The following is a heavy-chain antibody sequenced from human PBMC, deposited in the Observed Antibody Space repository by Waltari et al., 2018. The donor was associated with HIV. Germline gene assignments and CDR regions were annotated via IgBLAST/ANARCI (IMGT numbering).Heavy chain of an antibody. CDR1: GFTFSSYG. CDR2: ISYDGSNK. V-gene: IGHV3-30*18. D-gene: IGHD3-3*01. J-gene: IGHJ4*02. Sequence: QVQLVESGGGVVQPGRSLRLSCAASGFTFSSYGMHWVRQAPGKGLEWVAVISYDGSNKYYADSVKGRFTISRDNSKNTLYLQMNSLRAEDTAVYYCAKARNYDLWSGPYDWGQGTLVTVSS. CDR3: AKARNYDLWSGPYD.